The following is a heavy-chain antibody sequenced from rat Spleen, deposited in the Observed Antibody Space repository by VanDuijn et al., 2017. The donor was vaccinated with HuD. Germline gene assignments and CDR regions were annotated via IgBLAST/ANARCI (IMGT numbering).Heavy chain of an antibody. CDR3: TTPRDTAGIPP. CDR2: IIYDGSRT. J-gene: IGHJ2*01. V-gene: IGHV5S10*01. Sequence: EVQLVESAGGLVQPGRSLKLSCAASGFTFSDYAMAWVRQAPKKGLEWVATIIYDGSRTYYRDSVKGRFTISRDNAKRTLYLQMDSLRSEDTATYYCTTPRDTAGIPPWGQGVMVTVSS. CDR1: GFTFSDYA. D-gene: IGHD1-9*01.